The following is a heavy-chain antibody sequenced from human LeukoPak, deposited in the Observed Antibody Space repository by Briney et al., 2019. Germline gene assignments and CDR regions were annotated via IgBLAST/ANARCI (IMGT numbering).Heavy chain of an antibody. V-gene: IGHV1-2*02. CDR2: INPNSGGT. CDR1: GYTFTSYD. D-gene: IGHD1-26*01. CDR3: ARELFYTSGSKSNRVDY. J-gene: IGHJ4*02. Sequence: ASVKVSCKASGYTFTSYDINWVRQATGQGLEWMGWINPNSGGTNYAQMFQDRVTMTRDTSISTAYMELSRLRSDDTAVYYCARELFYTSGSKSNRVDYWGQGTLVTVSS.